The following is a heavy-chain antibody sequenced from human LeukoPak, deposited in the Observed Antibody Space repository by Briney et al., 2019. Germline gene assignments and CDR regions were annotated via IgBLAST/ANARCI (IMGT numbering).Heavy chain of an antibody. J-gene: IGHJ3*02. CDR2: ISYDGSNK. CDR3: ARGLLYYYDSSGYPENDAFDI. Sequence: GGSLRLSCAASGFTFSYYTMHWVRQAPGKGLEWVAVISYDGSNKYYADSVKGRFTISRDNSKNTLYLQMNCLRAEDTAVYYCARGLLYYYDSSGYPENDAFDIWGQGTMVTVSS. D-gene: IGHD3-22*01. CDR1: GFTFSYYT. V-gene: IGHV3-30-3*01.